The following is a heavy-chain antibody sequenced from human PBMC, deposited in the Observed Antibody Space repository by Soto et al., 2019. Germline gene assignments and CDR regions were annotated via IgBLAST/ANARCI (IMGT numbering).Heavy chain of an antibody. CDR3: ARGVRYSSGWEGIDY. CDR2: IIPILGIA. Sequence: QVQLVQSGAEVKKPGSSVKVSCKASGGTFSSYTISWVRQAPGQGLEWMGRIIPILGIANYAQKFQGRVTITADKSTSTAYMELSSLRSEDTAVYYCARGVRYSSGWEGIDYWGQGTLVTVSS. D-gene: IGHD6-19*01. CDR1: GGTFSSYT. J-gene: IGHJ4*02. V-gene: IGHV1-69*02.